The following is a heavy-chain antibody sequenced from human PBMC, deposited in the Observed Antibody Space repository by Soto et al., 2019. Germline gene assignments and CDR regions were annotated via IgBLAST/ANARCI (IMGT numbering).Heavy chain of an antibody. V-gene: IGHV3-23*01. D-gene: IGHD3-10*01. Sequence: GGPLRRTCAATGFTLRSCAMSWVRQAPGRGREWVSAISGSGGSTYYADSVKGRFTISRDNSKNTLYLQMNSLRAEDTAVYYCAKDRDGSSEYWGQGPLVIVSS. CDR3: AKDRDGSSEY. J-gene: IGHJ4*02. CDR2: ISGSGGST. CDR1: GFTLRSCA.